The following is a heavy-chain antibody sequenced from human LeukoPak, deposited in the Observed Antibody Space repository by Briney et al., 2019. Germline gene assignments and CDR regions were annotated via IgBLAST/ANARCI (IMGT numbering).Heavy chain of an antibody. D-gene: IGHD6-19*01. CDR3: AKDGTTTGWYHLDY. J-gene: IGHJ4*02. CDR2: ISGSAGST. V-gene: IGHV3-23*01. CDR1: GFTFNSYA. Sequence: GGSLRLSCAASGFTFNSYAMSWVRQAPGKGLEWVSSISGSAGSTYYADSVKGRFTISRDNFKNTLYLQMKSLRAEDTAVYYCAKDGTTTGWYHLDYWGQGTLVTLSS.